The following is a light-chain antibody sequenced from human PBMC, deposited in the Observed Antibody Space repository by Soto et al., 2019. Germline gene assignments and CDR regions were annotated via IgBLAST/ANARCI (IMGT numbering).Light chain of an antibody. CDR1: SSDVGGYNY. Sequence: QSALTQSRSVSGSPGQSVTISCTGTSSDVGGYNYVSWYQQHPGKAPKLMIYDVSKRPSGVPDRFSGSKSGNTASLTISGLQAEDEADYYCCSYAGSYTPNWVFGGGTKVTVL. V-gene: IGLV2-11*01. CDR2: DVS. CDR3: CSYAGSYTPNWV. J-gene: IGLJ3*02.